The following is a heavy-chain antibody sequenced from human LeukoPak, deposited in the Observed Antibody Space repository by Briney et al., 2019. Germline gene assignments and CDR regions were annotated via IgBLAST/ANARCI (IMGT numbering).Heavy chain of an antibody. D-gene: IGHD3-3*01. CDR2: ISGGGGST. CDR3: AKYIRDEYYDFWSGYYTGSPVDY. J-gene: IGHJ4*02. Sequence: PGGSLRLSCAASGFTFSSYAMSWVRQAPGKGLEWVSAISGGGGSTYYADSVKGRFTTSRDNSKNTLYLQMNSLRAEDTAVYYCAKYIRDEYYDFWSGYYTGSPVDYWGQGTLVTVSS. V-gene: IGHV3-23*01. CDR1: GFTFSSYA.